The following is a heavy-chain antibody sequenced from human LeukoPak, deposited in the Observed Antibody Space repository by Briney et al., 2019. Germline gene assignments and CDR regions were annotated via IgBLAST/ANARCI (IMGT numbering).Heavy chain of an antibody. Sequence: SETLSLTCTLSGGSIVSYHWSWIRQPPGKGLEWIGYIHYSGFTNYNPSLKSRVTISVDTSKNQFSLKLSSVTAADTAVYYCARDRRGYGRDRDHYMDVWGKGTTVTVSS. V-gene: IGHV4-59*01. CDR3: ARDRRGYGRDRDHYMDV. CDR2: IHYSGFT. J-gene: IGHJ6*03. D-gene: IGHD1-1*01. CDR1: GGSIVSYH.